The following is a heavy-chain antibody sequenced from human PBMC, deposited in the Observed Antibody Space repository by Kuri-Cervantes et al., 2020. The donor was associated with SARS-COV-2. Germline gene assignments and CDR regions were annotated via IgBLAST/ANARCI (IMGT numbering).Heavy chain of an antibody. Sequence: GGSLRHSWAASGFTFSSYAMSWVRQAPGKGLEWVSAISGSGGSTYYADSVKGRFTISRDNSKNTLYLQMKSLRAEDTAVYYCAKGKIAAAGFGVDYWGQGTLVTVSS. D-gene: IGHD6-13*01. J-gene: IGHJ4*02. CDR3: AKGKIAAAGFGVDY. CDR1: GFTFSSYA. V-gene: IGHV3-23*01. CDR2: ISGSGGST.